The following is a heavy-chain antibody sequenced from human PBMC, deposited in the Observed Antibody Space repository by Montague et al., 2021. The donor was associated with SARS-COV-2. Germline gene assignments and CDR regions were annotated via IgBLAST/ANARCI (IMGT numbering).Heavy chain of an antibody. CDR2: IYAGESST. Sequence: SLSLSLSASGFTFGKYAMSWVRQVPGKGLEWASVIYAGESSTSYADSVEGRFTISRDNSKNLVFLQMNSLRAEDTAVYYCAKDGDFYNNFKSAGLDVWGQGTTVTVSS. CDR1: GFTFGKYA. V-gene: IGHV3-23*03. J-gene: IGHJ6*02. D-gene: IGHD4-11*01. CDR3: AKDGDFYNNFKSAGLDV.